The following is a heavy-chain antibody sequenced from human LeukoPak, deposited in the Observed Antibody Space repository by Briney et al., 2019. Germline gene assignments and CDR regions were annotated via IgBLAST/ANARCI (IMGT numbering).Heavy chain of an antibody. J-gene: IGHJ4*02. D-gene: IGHD5-18*01. V-gene: IGHV4-39*07. Sequence: SETLSLTCTVSGGSISSSSYYWGWIRQPPGKGLEWIGSIYYSGSTYYNPSLKSRVTISVDTSKNQFSLKLNSVTAADTAVYYCAEGEYSYGYRYWGQGTLVTVSS. CDR2: IYYSGST. CDR1: GGSISSSSYY. CDR3: AEGEYSYGYRY.